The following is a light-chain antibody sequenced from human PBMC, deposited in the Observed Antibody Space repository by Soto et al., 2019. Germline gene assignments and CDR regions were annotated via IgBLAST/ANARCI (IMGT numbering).Light chain of an antibody. CDR2: PEY. V-gene: IGKV1-39*01. CDR1: QNISIY. Sequence: SQVTQSPSSLSASVGDRVTITFRASQNISIYLNCYQQKPGKAPNLLIYPEYSLQSGATYRLSGSGSGTAFTITISRLQPEDFATYYCQQSYRTPWTFGQGTKVDIK. J-gene: IGKJ1*01. CDR3: QQSYRTPWT.